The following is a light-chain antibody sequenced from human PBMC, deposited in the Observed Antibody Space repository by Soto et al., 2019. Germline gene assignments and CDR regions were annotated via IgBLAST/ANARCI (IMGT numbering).Light chain of an antibody. V-gene: IGKV1-5*03. CDR1: QSINSW. J-gene: IGKJ4*01. Sequence: IQMTLSASTLSASVGCSATIPCRASQSINSWLAWYQQKPGKGPKLLIYKASNLESGVPSRFSGSGFGTDFTLTISSLQPDDFATYHCQQYESFFPLTFGGGTKVDIK. CDR2: KAS. CDR3: QQYESFFPLT.